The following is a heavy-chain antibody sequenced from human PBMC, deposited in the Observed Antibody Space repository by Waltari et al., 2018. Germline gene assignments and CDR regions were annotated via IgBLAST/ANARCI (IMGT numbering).Heavy chain of an antibody. D-gene: IGHD4-17*01. CDR1: GFTVSSNY. CDR2: IYSGGSK. CDR3: ARFDYGDYYAFDI. J-gene: IGHJ3*02. V-gene: IGHV3-53*02. Sequence: EVQLVETGGGLIQPGGSLRLSCAASGFTVSSNYMRWVRQAPGTGLEWVSVIYSGGSKDYADSVKGRFTISRDNSKNTLYLQMNSLRAEDTAVYYCARFDYGDYYAFDIWGQGTMVTVSS.